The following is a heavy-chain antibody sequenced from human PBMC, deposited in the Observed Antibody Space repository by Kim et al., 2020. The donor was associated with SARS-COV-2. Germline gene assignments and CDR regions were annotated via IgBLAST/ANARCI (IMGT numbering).Heavy chain of an antibody. CDR3: ARVYGGDPEHGEGREV. D-gene: IGHD2-21*01. CDR2: ISYSGTT. CDR1: GGSISSRGDYY. J-gene: IGHJ4*02. Sequence: SETLSLTCTVSGGSISSRGDYYWSWIRQPPGKGLEWIGFISYSGTTYYNPSLKSRVLISVDTSKTQFSLKLSSVTAADTAVYYCARVYGGDPEHGEGREVWGQGTLVTVSS. V-gene: IGHV4-30-4*01.